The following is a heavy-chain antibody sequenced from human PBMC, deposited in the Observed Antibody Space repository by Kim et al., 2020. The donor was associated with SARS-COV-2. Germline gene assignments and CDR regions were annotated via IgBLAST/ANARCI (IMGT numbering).Heavy chain of an antibody. D-gene: IGHD1-7*01. J-gene: IGHJ6*03. CDR3: ARARKLDYYYYYYMDV. V-gene: IGHV4-4*07. Sequence: SLKSRVTMSVDTSKNQFSLKLSSVTAADTAVYYCARARKLDYYYYYYMDVWGKGTTVTVSS.